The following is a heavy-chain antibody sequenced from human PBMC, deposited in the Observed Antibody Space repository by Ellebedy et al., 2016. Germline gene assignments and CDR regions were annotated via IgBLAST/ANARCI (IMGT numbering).Heavy chain of an antibody. CDR1: GGTFSSDA. J-gene: IGHJ4*02. CDR3: ATERGTAVANPDS. Sequence: SVKVSXXASGGTFSSDAISWVRQAPGQGLEWMGGIIPVFGVPYYAQSFQVRVTITADESTSTGYMELSSLTSEDTAVYYCATERGTAVANPDSWGQGTLVTVSS. D-gene: IGHD6-19*01. CDR2: IIPVFGVP. V-gene: IGHV1-69*13.